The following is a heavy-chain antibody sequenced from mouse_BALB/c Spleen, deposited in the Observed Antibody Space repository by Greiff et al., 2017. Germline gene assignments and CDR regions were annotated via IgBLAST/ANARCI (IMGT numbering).Heavy chain of an antibody. CDR3: ARLYYYGSSYSYYAMDY. J-gene: IGHJ4*01. CDR1: GFAFSSYD. Sequence: EVKLMESGGGLVKPGGSLKLSCAASGFAFSSYDMSWVRQTPEKRMEWVAYISSGGGSTYYPDTVKGRFTISRDNAKNTLYLQMSSLKSEDTAMYYCARLYYYGSSYSYYAMDYWGQGTSVTVSA. CDR2: ISSGGGST. D-gene: IGHD1-1*01. V-gene: IGHV5-12-1*01.